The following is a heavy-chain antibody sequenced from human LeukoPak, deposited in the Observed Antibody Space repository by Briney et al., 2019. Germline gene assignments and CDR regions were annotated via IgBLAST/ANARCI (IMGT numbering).Heavy chain of an antibody. CDR2: ISGSGGST. J-gene: IGHJ6*02. CDR3: AKFLGIPRDYYDSSGYYSSYYYGMDV. D-gene: IGHD3-22*01. Sequence: GGSLRLSCAASGFTFSSYGMHWVRQAPGKGLEWVLAISGSGGSTYYADSVKGRFTISRDNSKNTLYLQMNSLRAEDTAVYYCAKFLGIPRDYYDSSGYYSSYYYGMDVWGQGTTVTVSS. CDR1: GFTFSSYG. V-gene: IGHV3-23*01.